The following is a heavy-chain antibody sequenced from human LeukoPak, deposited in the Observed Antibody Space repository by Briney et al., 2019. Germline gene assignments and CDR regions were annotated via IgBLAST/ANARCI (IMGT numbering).Heavy chain of an antibody. CDR2: IYYSGST. CDR3: AREDYVWGYAFDI. D-gene: IGHD3-16*01. V-gene: IGHV4-31*03. J-gene: IGHJ3*02. Sequence: SETLSLTCTVSGGSISSGGYYWSWIRQHPGKGLEWIGYIYYSGSTYYNPSLKSRVTISVDTSKNQFSLKLSSVTAADTAVYYCAREDYVWGYAFDIWGQGTMVTVSS. CDR1: GGSISSGGYY.